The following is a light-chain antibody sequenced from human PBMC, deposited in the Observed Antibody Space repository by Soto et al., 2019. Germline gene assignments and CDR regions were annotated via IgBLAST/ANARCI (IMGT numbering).Light chain of an antibody. CDR2: DAS. J-gene: IGKJ4*01. CDR3: QQYDNLPVT. CDR1: QDISNY. V-gene: IGKV1-33*01. Sequence: IQVTQFPSSLSSSIGDRVTLTCQASQDISNYLNWYQQKPGKAPKLLIYDASNLETGVPSRFSGSGSGTDFTFTISSLQPEDIATYYCQQYDNLPVTFGEGTKVDIK.